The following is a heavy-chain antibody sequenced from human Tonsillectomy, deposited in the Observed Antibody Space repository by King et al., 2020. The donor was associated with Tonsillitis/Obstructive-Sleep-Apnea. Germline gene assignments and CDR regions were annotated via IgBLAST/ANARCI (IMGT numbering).Heavy chain of an antibody. CDR3: ARLRDSGTTYDY. CDR2: LNQDGGVK. Sequence: VQLVESGGDLVQPGGSLRLSCAASGFTFSTYWMSWVRQAPGKGLEWVATLNQDGGVKHYVDSLKGRFTTSRDNAKISLYLQMNSLRVEDTAVYYCARLRDSGTTYDYWGQGTLVTVSS. D-gene: IGHD1-14*01. J-gene: IGHJ4*02. CDR1: GFTFSTYW. V-gene: IGHV3-7*01.